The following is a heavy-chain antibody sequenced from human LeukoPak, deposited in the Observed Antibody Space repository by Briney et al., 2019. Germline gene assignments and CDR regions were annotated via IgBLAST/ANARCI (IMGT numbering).Heavy chain of an antibody. CDR3: AKAVSPVDVGY. Sequence: GGSLRLSCAASGFTFSSYAMSWVRQAPGKGLEWDSAISGSGDSTYYADTVKGRFTISRDNSKNTLNLQMNSLRAEDTAVYFCAKAVSPVDVGYWGRGTLVTVSS. D-gene: IGHD5-12*01. CDR2: ISGSGDST. CDR1: GFTFSSYA. J-gene: IGHJ4*02. V-gene: IGHV3-23*01.